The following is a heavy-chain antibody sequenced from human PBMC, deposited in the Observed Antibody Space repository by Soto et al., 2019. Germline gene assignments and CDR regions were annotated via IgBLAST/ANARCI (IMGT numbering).Heavy chain of an antibody. V-gene: IGHV6-1*01. Sequence: QVQLQQSGPGLVKPSQTLSLTCAISGDTVSSNTATWNWLRQSPSRGLEWLGRTYYRSKWSNDYAVSVKSRITINPDTSKNQFSLQLNSVTPDDTAVYYCVRRFGTDDRFDSWGQGTLVAVSS. J-gene: IGHJ4*02. CDR3: VRRFGTDDRFDS. CDR1: GDTVSSNTAT. D-gene: IGHD1-7*01. CDR2: TYYRSKWSN.